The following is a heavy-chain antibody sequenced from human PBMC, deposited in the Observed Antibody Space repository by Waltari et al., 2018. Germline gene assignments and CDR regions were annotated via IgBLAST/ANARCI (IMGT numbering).Heavy chain of an antibody. J-gene: IGHJ5*02. Sequence: QVQLQQWGAGLLKPSETLSLTCAVYGGSFRGYYWSWIRQPPGKGLEWIGEINHSGSTNYNPSLKSRVTISVDTSKNQFSLKLSSVTAADTAVYYCARGRIAARRRCWFDPWGQGTLVTVSS. D-gene: IGHD6-6*01. CDR2: INHSGST. CDR3: ARGRIAARRRCWFDP. CDR1: GGSFRGYY. V-gene: IGHV4-34*01.